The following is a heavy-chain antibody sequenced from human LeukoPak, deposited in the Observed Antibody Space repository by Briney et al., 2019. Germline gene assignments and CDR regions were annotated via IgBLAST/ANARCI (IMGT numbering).Heavy chain of an antibody. J-gene: IGHJ6*02. D-gene: IGHD3-3*01. Sequence: SVKVSCKASGGTFSSYAISWVRQAPGQGLEWMGRIIPILGIANYAQKFQGRVTITADKSASTAYMELSSLRSEDTAVYYCAAYYDFWSGYSGDYYYYGMDVWGQGTTVTVSS. CDR1: GGTFSSYA. V-gene: IGHV1-69*04. CDR3: AAYYDFWSGYSGDYYYYGMDV. CDR2: IIPILGIA.